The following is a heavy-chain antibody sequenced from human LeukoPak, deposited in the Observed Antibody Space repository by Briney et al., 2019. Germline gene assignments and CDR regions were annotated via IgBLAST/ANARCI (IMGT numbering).Heavy chain of an antibody. D-gene: IGHD2-2*01. CDR2: IIPIFGTA. CDR1: GGTFSSYA. J-gene: IGHJ6*02. CDR3: VRTSTAWKDIVVVPAALTDYYYYYGMDV. V-gene: IGHV1-69*13. Sequence: SVKVSCKASGGTFSSYAISWVRQAPGQGLEWMGGIIPIFGTANYAQKFQGRVTITADESTSTAYMELSSLRSEDTAVYYCVRTSTAWKDIVVVPAALTDYYYYYGMDVWGQGTTVTVSS.